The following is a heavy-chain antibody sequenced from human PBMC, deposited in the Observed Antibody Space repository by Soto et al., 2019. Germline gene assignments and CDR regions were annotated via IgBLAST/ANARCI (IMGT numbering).Heavy chain of an antibody. J-gene: IGHJ4*02. CDR3: GRLSRGAAGGTY. V-gene: IGHV3-7*03. CDR1: GFSFSNYW. D-gene: IGHD6-13*01. CDR2: IKQDGSEK. Sequence: EVQLVESGGGLVQPGGSLRLSCAASGFSFSNYWMSWARQAPGKGLEWVAKIKQDGSEKNYVDSVRGRFTISRDNAKSSLYLQMDSLRADDTDVYFCGRLSRGAAGGTYWGQGTLVTVSS.